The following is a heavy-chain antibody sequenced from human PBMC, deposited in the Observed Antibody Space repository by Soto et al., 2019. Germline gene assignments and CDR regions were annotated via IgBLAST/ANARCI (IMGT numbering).Heavy chain of an antibody. Sequence: GASVKVSCKASGYTFTSYDINWVLQATGQGLEWMGWMNPNSGNTGYAQKFQGRVTMTRNTSISTAYMELSSLRSEDTAVYYCARGILGYCSSTSCYDYYYYYMDVWGKGTTVTVSS. J-gene: IGHJ6*03. CDR3: ARGILGYCSSTSCYDYYYYYMDV. CDR1: GYTFTSYD. V-gene: IGHV1-8*01. D-gene: IGHD2-2*01. CDR2: MNPNSGNT.